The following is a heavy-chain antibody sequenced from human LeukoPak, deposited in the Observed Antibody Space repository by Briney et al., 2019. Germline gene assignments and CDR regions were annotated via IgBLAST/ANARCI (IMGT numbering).Heavy chain of an antibody. V-gene: IGHV1-46*01. D-gene: IGHD6-19*01. CDR3: AREKDNSGWKNWIDP. CDR2: INPNGGST. Sequence: ASVKVSCKASGHSFTSYYMHWVRQAPGQGLEWMGIINPNGGSTSYAQKFRGKVTMTRDTSTSTVYMELSSLKSEDTAVYYCAREKDNSGWKNWIDPWGEGTLVTVSS. J-gene: IGHJ5*02. CDR1: GHSFTSYY.